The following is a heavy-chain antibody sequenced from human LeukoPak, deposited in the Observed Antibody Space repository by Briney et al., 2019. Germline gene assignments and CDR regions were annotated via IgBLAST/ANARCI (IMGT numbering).Heavy chain of an antibody. V-gene: IGHV5-51*01. J-gene: IGHJ5*02. CDR2: IYPVDSDT. Sequence: GESLQISCKASAYSFTSYWIGWVRQMPGKGLEWMGFIYPVDSDTRYSPSFQGQVTISADKSISTSYLQWSSLKASDTAMYYCARIVGDYGDYGWFDPWGQGTLVTVSS. D-gene: IGHD4-17*01. CDR3: ARIVGDYGDYGWFDP. CDR1: AYSFTSYW.